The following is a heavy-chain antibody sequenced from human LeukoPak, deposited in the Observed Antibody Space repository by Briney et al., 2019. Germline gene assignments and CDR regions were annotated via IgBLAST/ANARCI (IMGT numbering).Heavy chain of an antibody. V-gene: IGHV4-34*01. CDR3: ARARSPEGPATVVAQFFDY. CDR1: GGSFSGYY. J-gene: IGHJ4*02. D-gene: IGHD4-23*01. Sequence: PSETLSLTCAVYGGSFSGYYWSWIRQPPGKGLEWIGEINHSGNTNYNPSLKSRATISIDTSKNRFSMKLSSVTAADTAVYYCARARSPEGPATVVAQFFDYWGQGTLVTVSS. CDR2: INHSGNT.